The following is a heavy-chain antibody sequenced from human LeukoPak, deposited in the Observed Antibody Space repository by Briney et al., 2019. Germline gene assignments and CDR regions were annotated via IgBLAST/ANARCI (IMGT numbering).Heavy chain of an antibody. CDR3: ASSPPTGITVSYFDY. J-gene: IGHJ4*02. CDR1: GFTFSSYA. CDR2: LSDSGASK. V-gene: IGHV3-23*01. D-gene: IGHD4-23*01. Sequence: GGSLRLSWAASGFTFSSYAMTWVRQAPGKGLEWVSALSDSGASKYYAESVKGRFTISRDNSKNTLYLQMNSLTADDTAVYYCASSPPTGITVSYFDYWGPGTLVTVSS.